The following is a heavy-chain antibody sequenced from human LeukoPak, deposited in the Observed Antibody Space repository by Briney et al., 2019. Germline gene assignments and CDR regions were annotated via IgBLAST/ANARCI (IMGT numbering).Heavy chain of an antibody. CDR1: GCPPSSSNYS. Sequence: TLSLPCPASGCPPSSSNYSLGSSPPPPGKGVGWIGGIYYSGSTYYNPSLKSRVTISVDTSRNQFSLKLSSVTAADTAVYYCARNGGYYDSSGYYEDWGQGTLVTVSS. CDR2: IYYSGST. D-gene: IGHD3-22*01. CDR3: ARNGGYYDSSGYYED. J-gene: IGHJ4*02. V-gene: IGHV4-39*07.